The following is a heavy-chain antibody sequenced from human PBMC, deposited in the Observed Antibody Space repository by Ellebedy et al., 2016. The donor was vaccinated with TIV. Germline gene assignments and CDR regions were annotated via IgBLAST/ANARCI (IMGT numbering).Heavy chain of an antibody. D-gene: IGHD2-2*01. J-gene: IGHJ2*01. CDR1: GGTFSSYA. CDR2: IIPIFGTA. Sequence: AASVKVSCKASGGTFSSYAISWVRQAPGQGLEWLGGIIPIFGTANYAQKFQGRVTITADESTSTAYMELSSLRSEDTAVYYCARHGGIVVVPAAMNWYFDLWGRGTLVTVSS. V-gene: IGHV1-69*13. CDR3: ARHGGIVVVPAAMNWYFDL.